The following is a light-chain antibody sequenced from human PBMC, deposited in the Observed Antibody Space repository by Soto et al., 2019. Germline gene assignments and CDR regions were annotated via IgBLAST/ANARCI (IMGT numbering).Light chain of an antibody. J-gene: IGLJ1*01. V-gene: IGLV2-14*01. CDR2: EVS. Sequence: QSVVTQPESVSGSPRQSITISCTGTSSDVGGYNYVSWYQQHPGKAPNLMIYEVSNRPSGVSNRFSGSKSGNTASLTISGLQAEDEADYYCRSYTRSITAVFGTGPKAAV. CDR3: RSYTRSITAV. CDR1: SSDVGGYNY.